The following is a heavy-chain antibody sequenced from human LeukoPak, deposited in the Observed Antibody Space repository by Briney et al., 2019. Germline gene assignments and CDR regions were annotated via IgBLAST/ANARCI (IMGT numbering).Heavy chain of an antibody. CDR1: GGSISSHY. V-gene: IGHV4-59*11. CDR2: IYYIGST. J-gene: IGHJ4*02. D-gene: IGHD6-19*01. Sequence: SETLSLTCTVSGGSISSHYWSWIRQPPGKGLEWIGYIYYIGSTNYYPSLKSRVTISADTSKNQFSLKLSSATAADTAVYYCARESTGWSTFDYWGQGTLVTVSS. CDR3: ARESTGWSTFDY.